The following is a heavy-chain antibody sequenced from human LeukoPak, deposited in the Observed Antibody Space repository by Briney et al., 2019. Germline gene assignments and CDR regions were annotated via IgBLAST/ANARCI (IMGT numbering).Heavy chain of an antibody. CDR2: ISSAARSTAYT. J-gene: IGHJ4*02. CDR3: ARDMRDSGGDKIFDS. CDR1: GFTFSSYS. Sequence: GGSLRLSCAASGFTFSSYSMNWVRQAPGKGLEWVSSISSAARSTAYTHYTDSVKGRFTISRDNAKNSLYLQMNSLRAEDTAVYYCARDMRDSGGDKIFDSWGQGTLVTVSS. D-gene: IGHD4-23*01. V-gene: IGHV3-21*01.